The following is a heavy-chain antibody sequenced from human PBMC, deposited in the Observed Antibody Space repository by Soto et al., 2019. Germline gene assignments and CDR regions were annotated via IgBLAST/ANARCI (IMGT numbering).Heavy chain of an antibody. CDR1: GFTFSSYW. Sequence: GGSLRLSCAASGFTFSSYWMSWVRQAPGKGLEWVANIKQDGSEKYYVDSVKGRFTISRDNAKNSLYLQMNSLRAEDTAVYYCARDQTADYEPRGGMDVWGQGTTVTVSS. V-gene: IGHV3-7*05. CDR3: ARDQTADYEPRGGMDV. J-gene: IGHJ6*02. D-gene: IGHD4-17*01. CDR2: IKQDGSEK.